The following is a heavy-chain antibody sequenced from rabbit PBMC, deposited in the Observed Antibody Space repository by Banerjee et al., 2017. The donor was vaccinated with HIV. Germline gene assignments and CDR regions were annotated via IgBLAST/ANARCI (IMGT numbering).Heavy chain of an antibody. V-gene: IGHV1S45*01. D-gene: IGHD4-2*01. Sequence: QEQLEESGGDLVKPEGSLTLTCKASGFSLSSSYHYMCWVRQAPGKGLESVACIITSSGSTWYASWVNGRFTISKTSSTTVTLQMTSLTAADTATYFCARGDVGYAGWGYAPMDLWGPGTLVTVS. CDR3: ARGDVGYAGWGYAPMDL. CDR1: GFSLSSSYHY. J-gene: IGHJ6*01. CDR2: IITSSGST.